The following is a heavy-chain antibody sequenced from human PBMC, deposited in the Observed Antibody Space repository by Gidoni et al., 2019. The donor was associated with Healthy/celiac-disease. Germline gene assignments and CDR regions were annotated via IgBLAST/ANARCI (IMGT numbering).Heavy chain of an antibody. CDR1: GFTFSSYA. Sequence: QVQLVESGGGVVQPGRSLRLSCAASGFTFSSYARHWVRQAPGKVLEWVAVISYDGSNKYYGDSVKGRLTISRDNSKNTRYLQMNSLRAEDTAVYYCAKDLGDLIAAGGDGMDVWGQGTTVNVPS. CDR2: ISYDGSNK. CDR3: AKDLGDLIAAGGDGMDV. D-gene: IGHD6-13*01. J-gene: IGHJ6*02. V-gene: IGHV3-30*18.